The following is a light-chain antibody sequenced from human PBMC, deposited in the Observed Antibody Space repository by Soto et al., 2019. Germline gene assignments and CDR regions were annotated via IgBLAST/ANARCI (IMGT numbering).Light chain of an antibody. J-gene: IGLJ1*01. CDR2: GVT. CDR1: SSDIGGYNF. CDR3: SSYTSTSPLAV. Sequence: QSALTQPASVSGSPGQSITISSTGTSSDIGGYNFVSWYQHYPGKAPQLMIYGVTNRPSGVSHRFSGSKSGNTASLTISGLQAEDEADYYCSSYTSTSPLAVFGPGTKLTVL. V-gene: IGLV2-14*03.